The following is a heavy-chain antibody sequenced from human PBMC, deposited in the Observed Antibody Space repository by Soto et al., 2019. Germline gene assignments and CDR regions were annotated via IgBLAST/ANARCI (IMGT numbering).Heavy chain of an antibody. Sequence: QVQMVQSGGEVKKPGASVKVSCKTSGYTFTDYGISWVRQAPGQGLEWMGWINTYNDKTDYTQKLQARVTLTTDTATTTAYMELRSMTSDDTAVYDCARGYDIWSGRSFGMDVWGQGTTIIVSS. D-gene: IGHD3-3*01. CDR1: GYTFTDYG. V-gene: IGHV1-18*01. J-gene: IGHJ6*02. CDR2: INTYNDKT. CDR3: ARGYDIWSGRSFGMDV.